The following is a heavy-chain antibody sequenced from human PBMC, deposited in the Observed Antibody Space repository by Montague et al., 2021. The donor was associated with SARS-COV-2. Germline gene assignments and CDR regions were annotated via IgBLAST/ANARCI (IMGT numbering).Heavy chain of an antibody. J-gene: IGHJ6*02. CDR2: TYYRSKWYN. Sequence: CAISGDSVSSHRATWNWVRQSPSRGLEWLGRTYYRSKWYNDYAXXXRGRVTINPDTSKNQFSLQLNTVTPEDTAIYYCTSGREGNYNVMDVWGQGTTVTVSS. CDR1: GDSVSSHRAT. V-gene: IGHV6-1*01. D-gene: IGHD1-1*01. CDR3: TSGREGNYNVMDV.